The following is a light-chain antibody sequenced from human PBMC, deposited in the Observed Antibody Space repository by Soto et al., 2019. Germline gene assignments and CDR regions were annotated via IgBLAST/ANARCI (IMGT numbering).Light chain of an antibody. Sequence: DIVMTQSPDSLAVSLGERATINCKSSQSVLYSSNNKNYLAWYQQKPGQPPKLLIYWASTRESGVPDRFSGSGSGTDFTLGGGGGQAEDVAVYYCQQYYSTPPLTFGGGTKVEIK. J-gene: IGKJ4*01. CDR2: WAS. CDR1: QSVLYSSNNKNY. V-gene: IGKV4-1*01. CDR3: QQYYSTPPLT.